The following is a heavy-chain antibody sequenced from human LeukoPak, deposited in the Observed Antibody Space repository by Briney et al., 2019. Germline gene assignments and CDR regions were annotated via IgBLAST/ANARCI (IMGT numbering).Heavy chain of an antibody. CDR3: ATVMSGSYAHSPFDY. CDR1: GYTRTELS. D-gene: IGHD1-26*01. Sequence: ASVKVSCKVSGYTRTELSMHWVRQAPGKGLEWMGGFDPEDGETIYAQKFQGRVTMTEDTSTDTAYMELSSLRSEDTAVSYCATVMSGSYAHSPFDYWGQGTLVTVSS. V-gene: IGHV1-24*01. CDR2: FDPEDGET. J-gene: IGHJ4*02.